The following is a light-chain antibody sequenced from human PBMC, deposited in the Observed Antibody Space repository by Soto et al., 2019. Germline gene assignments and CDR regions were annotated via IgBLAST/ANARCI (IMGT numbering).Light chain of an antibody. CDR2: AAS. J-gene: IGKJ1*01. CDR3: QKYNSAPWT. Sequence: DIQMTQSPSSLSASVGDRVTITCRASQGITNYLAWYQQKPGKVPKLLIYAASTLQSGVPSRFIGSGSGTDFTLTITSLQPEDVATYYCQKYNSAPWTFGQGTKVEIK. CDR1: QGITNY. V-gene: IGKV1-27*01.